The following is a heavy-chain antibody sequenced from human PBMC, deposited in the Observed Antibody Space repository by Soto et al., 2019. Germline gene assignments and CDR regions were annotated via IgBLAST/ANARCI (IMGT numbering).Heavy chain of an antibody. V-gene: IGHV1-3*01. CDR2: INAGNGNT. Sequence: GASVKVSCKASGYTFTSYAMHWVRQAPGQRLEWMGWINAGNGNTKYSQKFQGRVTITRDTSASTAYMELSSLRSEDTAVYYCARDLLAGTRYYYGMDVWGQGTTVTVSS. CDR1: GYTFTSYA. D-gene: IGHD6-13*01. J-gene: IGHJ6*02. CDR3: ARDLLAGTRYYYGMDV.